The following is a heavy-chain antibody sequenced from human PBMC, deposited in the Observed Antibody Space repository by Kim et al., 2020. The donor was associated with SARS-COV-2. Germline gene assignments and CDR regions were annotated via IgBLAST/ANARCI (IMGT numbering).Heavy chain of an antibody. V-gene: IGHV4-30-4*01. CDR1: RGSISSDDYY. Sequence: SETLSLTCTVSRGSISSDDYYWSWIRQPPGKGLEWIGYIFYSGGARYNPSLQSRVAISVDTSRDHFSLNLNSVTAADTAIYFCARVGGASSSRGWFDP. CDR2: IFYSGGA. D-gene: IGHD6-13*01. J-gene: IGHJ5*02. CDR3: ARVGGASSSRGWFDP.